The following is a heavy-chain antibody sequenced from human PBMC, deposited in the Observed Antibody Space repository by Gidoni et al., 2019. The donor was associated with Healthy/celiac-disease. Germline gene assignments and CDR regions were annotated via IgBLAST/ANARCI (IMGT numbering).Heavy chain of an antibody. D-gene: IGHD5-12*01. CDR1: GYPTSSGYY. J-gene: IGHJ3*02. CDR2: IYHSGST. Sequence: QVQLQESGPGLVKPSETLSLTCAASGYPTSSGYYWGWIRQPPGKGLEWIGSIYHSGSTYYNPSLKSRVTISVDTSKNQFSLKLSSVTAADTAVYYCAREGDGYNRDDAFDIWGQGTMVTVSS. CDR3: AREGDGYNRDDAFDI. V-gene: IGHV4-38-2*02.